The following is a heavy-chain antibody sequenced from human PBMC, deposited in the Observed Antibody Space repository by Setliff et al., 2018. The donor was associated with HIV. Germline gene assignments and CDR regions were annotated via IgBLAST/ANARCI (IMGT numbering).Heavy chain of an antibody. CDR2: IYHSGST. CDR3: AKDGWWEPSYYFDY. J-gene: IGHJ4*02. CDR1: GYSISSGYY. D-gene: IGHD1-26*01. V-gene: IGHV4-38-2*02. Sequence: SETLSLTCTVSGYSISSGYYWGWIRQPPGKGLEWIGSIYHSGSTYYNPSLKSRVTISVDTSKNQFSLKLSSVTAADTAVYYCAKDGWWEPSYYFDYWGQGTLVTVSS.